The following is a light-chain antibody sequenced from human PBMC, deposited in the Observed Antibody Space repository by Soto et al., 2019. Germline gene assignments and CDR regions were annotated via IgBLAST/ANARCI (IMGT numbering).Light chain of an antibody. CDR2: GAS. Sequence: VLTQSPDTLCLPPGERATLSCTAGHSISGTILNWYQQKPGQAPRLLIYGASSRATGIPDRFSGSGSGTEFTLTISRLEPEDFAVYYCQQYGSSSWTFGQGTKVDI. CDR3: QQYGSSSWT. J-gene: IGKJ1*01. V-gene: IGKV3-20*01. CDR1: HSISGTI.